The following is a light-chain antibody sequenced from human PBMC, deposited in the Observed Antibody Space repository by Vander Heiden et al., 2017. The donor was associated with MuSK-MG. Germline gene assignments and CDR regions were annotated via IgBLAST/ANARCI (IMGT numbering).Light chain of an antibody. J-gene: IGKJ3*01. CDR2: AAS. V-gene: IGKV1-39*01. CDR3: QQSDSTPYA. CDR1: QSISSY. Sequence: DIQMTQAPSSLSASVGDRVTITCRASQSISSYLNWYQQKPGKAPKLLIYAASSLQSAVPPRSSGSGSGTDFTLTIIMLQPQPFATYYCQQSDSTPYAFGHRTIVDIK.